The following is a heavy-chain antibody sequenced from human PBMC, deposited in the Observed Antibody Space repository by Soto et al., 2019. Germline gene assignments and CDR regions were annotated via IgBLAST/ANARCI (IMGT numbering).Heavy chain of an antibody. CDR2: ISYDGSNK. V-gene: IGHV3-30*18. J-gene: IGHJ3*02. D-gene: IGHD1-26*01. Sequence: QVQLVESGGGVVQPGRSLRLSCAASGFTFSSYGMHWVRQAPGKGLEWVAVISYDGSNKYYADSVKGRFTISRDNSKNTLYLQMNSLRAEDTAVYYCAKDVGSSGSYFSHDAFDIWGQGTMVTVSS. CDR3: AKDVGSSGSYFSHDAFDI. CDR1: GFTFSSYG.